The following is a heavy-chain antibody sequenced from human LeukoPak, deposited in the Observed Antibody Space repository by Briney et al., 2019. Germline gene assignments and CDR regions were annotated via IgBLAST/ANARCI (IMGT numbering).Heavy chain of an antibody. CDR3: ARRDIATGIDF. J-gene: IGHJ4*02. D-gene: IGHD3-9*01. V-gene: IGHV4-59*11. Sequence: SETLSLTCTVSGGTISSHYWSWIRQPPGKGLEWIGYISYGGSAGYNPSHKSRVTISIDTPKNQFSLRLSSVTAADSAVYYCARRDIATGIDFWGQGTLVTVSS. CDR1: GGTISSHY. CDR2: ISYGGSA.